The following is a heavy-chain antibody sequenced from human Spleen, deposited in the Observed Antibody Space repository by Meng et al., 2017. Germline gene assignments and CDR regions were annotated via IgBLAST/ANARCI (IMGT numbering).Heavy chain of an antibody. D-gene: IGHD4-11*01. J-gene: IGHJ4*02. CDR2: INHSGST. CDR3: ARGPTTMAHDFDY. Sequence: VHLQQWCAGLWKLSEILALSCVVSGGSFSDDYWIWIRPPPGKGLEWIGEINHSGSTNYNPSLESRATISVDTSQNNLSLKLSSVTAADSAVYYCARGPTTMAHDFDYWGQGTLVTVSS. CDR1: GGSFSDDY. V-gene: IGHV4-34*02.